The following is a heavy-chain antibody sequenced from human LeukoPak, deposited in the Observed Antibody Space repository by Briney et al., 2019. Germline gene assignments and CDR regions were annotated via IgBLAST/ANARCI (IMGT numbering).Heavy chain of an antibody. D-gene: IGHD2-15*01. CDR2: ISGSGGST. V-gene: IGHV3-23*01. Sequence: GGSLRLSCAASGFTFSSYAMSWVRHAPGKGLEWVSAISGSGGSTYYAHSVKGRFTISRDNSKNTLYLQMNRLRAEDTAVYYCAKAMPKWSPFDYWGQGTLVTVSS. CDR1: GFTFSSYA. J-gene: IGHJ4*02. CDR3: AKAMPKWSPFDY.